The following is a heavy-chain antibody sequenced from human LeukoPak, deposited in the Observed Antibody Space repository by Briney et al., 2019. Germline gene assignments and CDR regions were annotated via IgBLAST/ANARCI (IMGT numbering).Heavy chain of an antibody. CDR1: GGSFSGYY. CDR3: ARGYCSSTSCYRDYYYYYGMDV. V-gene: IGHV4-34*01. J-gene: IGHJ6*04. Sequence: SETLSLICAVYGGSFSGYYWSWIRQPPGKGLEWIGEINHSGSTNYNPSLKSRVTISVDTSKNQFSLKLSSVTAADTAVYYCARGYCSSTSCYRDYYYYYGMDVWGKGTTVTVSS. CDR2: INHSGST. D-gene: IGHD2-2*02.